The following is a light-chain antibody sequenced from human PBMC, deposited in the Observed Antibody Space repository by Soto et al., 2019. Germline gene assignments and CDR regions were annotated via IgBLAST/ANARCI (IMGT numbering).Light chain of an antibody. Sequence: DIHMTQSTSSLSASVEDRVTITCLASQGISTYLNWYQKKPGKAPKLLIYAASSLQSGVPSRLSGSGSETDLTITISSLQPEDFETYSCQQSYSNTWTFGHGTKVDIK. CDR1: QGISTY. J-gene: IGKJ1*01. CDR3: QQSYSNTWT. V-gene: IGKV1-39*01. CDR2: AAS.